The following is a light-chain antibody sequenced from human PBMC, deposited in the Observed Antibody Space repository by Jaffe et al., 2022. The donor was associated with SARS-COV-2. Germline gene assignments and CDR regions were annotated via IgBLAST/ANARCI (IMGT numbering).Light chain of an antibody. V-gene: IGKV3-20*01. CDR1: QSVSRSY. J-gene: IGKJ2*01. CDR3: QQYDSSPYT. CDR2: GAS. Sequence: EIVLTQSPGTLSLSPGERATLSCRASQSVSRSYLAWYQQKPGQAPRLLIYGASSRATGIPDRFSGGGSGADFTLTISRLEPEDFAVYFCQQYDSSPYTFGQGTRLEIK.